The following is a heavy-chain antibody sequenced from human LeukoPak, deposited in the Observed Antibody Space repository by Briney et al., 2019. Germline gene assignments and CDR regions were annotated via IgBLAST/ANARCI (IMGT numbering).Heavy chain of an antibody. D-gene: IGHD5-12*01. V-gene: IGHV3-64*01. CDR2: ISSNGGST. CDR1: GFTFSTYA. Sequence: GGSLRLSCAAAGFTFSTYAMHWVRQAPGKGLEYVSAISSNGGSTYYANSVKGRFTISRDNPKNTLYLQMGRLRAEHMAVYYCARAGHSGYDGYRRPLYYFLYWPEGTLVTVSS. J-gene: IGHJ4*02. CDR3: ARAGHSGYDGYRRPLYYFLY.